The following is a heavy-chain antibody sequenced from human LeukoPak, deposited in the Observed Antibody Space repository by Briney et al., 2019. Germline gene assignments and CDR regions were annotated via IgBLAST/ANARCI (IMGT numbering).Heavy chain of an antibody. CDR2: IFPIFGTA. Sequence: SVKVSCKASGGTFTSYAISWVRQAPGQGLEWMGGIFPIFGTANYAQKFQGRVTITADESTSTAYMELSSLRSEDTAVYYCAREGHYDSSGKWTDAFDIWGQGTMVTVSS. V-gene: IGHV1-69*13. J-gene: IGHJ3*02. CDR3: AREGHYDSSGKWTDAFDI. CDR1: GGTFTSYA. D-gene: IGHD3-22*01.